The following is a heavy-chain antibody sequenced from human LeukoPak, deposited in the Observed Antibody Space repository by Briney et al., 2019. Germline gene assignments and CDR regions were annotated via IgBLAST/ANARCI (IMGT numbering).Heavy chain of an antibody. CDR1: GGSISSGGYS. Sequence: PSETLSPTCAVSGGSISSGGYSWSWIRQPPGKGLEWIGYIYYSGSTYYNPSLKSRVTISVDTSKNQFSLKLSSVTAADTAVYYCARDYTGDHYYYYMDVWGKGTTVTASS. D-gene: IGHD7-27*01. V-gene: IGHV4-30-4*07. CDR3: ARDYTGDHYYYYMDV. J-gene: IGHJ6*03. CDR2: IYYSGST.